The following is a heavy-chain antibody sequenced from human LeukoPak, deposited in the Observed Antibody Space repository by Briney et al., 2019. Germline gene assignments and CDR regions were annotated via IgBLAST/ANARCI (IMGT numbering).Heavy chain of an antibody. CDR1: GFTFSSYS. Sequence: GGSLRLSCAASGFTFSSYSMNWVRQAPGKGLEWVSFISSSSSYKYYGDSVKGRFTISRDNAKNSLYLQMNSLRAEDTAVYYCARASSNLPDYWGQGTLVTVSS. CDR3: ARASSNLPDY. J-gene: IGHJ4*02. D-gene: IGHD4-11*01. V-gene: IGHV3-21*01. CDR2: ISSSSSYK.